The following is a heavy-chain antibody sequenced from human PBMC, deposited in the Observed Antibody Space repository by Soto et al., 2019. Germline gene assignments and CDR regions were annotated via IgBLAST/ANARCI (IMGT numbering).Heavy chain of an antibody. Sequence: GGSLRLSCAASGFTFSSYAMSWVRQAPGKGLEWVSAISGSGGSTYYADSVKGRFTISRDNSKNTLYLQMNSLRAEDTALYYCAKRYSIGVYYFDYWGQGTLVTVSS. CDR3: AKRYSIGVYYFDY. D-gene: IGHD2-15*01. J-gene: IGHJ4*02. CDR2: ISGSGGST. V-gene: IGHV3-23*01. CDR1: GFTFSSYA.